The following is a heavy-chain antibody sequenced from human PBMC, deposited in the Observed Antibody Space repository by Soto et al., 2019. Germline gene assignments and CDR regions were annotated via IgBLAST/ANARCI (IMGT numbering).Heavy chain of an antibody. Sequence: GGSLRLSCSASGFTLNNYAMSWVRQAPGKGLEWVSTLTSSGGTYYADSVKGRFTISRDKSKSTLYLQMISLRAEDTALYYCAKGLNQFAYWGQGAQVTXSS. CDR2: LTSSGGT. D-gene: IGHD2-2*01. J-gene: IGHJ4*02. CDR1: GFTLNNYA. CDR3: AKGLNQFAY. V-gene: IGHV3-23*01.